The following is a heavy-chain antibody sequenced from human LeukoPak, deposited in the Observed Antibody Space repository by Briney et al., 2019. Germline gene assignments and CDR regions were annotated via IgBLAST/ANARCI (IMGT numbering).Heavy chain of an antibody. CDR3: ARGFCSSTICSIDY. CDR1: GFTFSSYG. Sequence: GGSLRLSCAASGFTFSSYGMHWVRQAPGKGLEWVAVIWYDGSNKYYADSVKGRFTISRDNSKNTLYLQMNSLRAEDTAVYYCARGFCSSTICSIDYWGQGTLVTVSS. D-gene: IGHD2-2*01. CDR2: IWYDGSNK. J-gene: IGHJ4*02. V-gene: IGHV3-33*01.